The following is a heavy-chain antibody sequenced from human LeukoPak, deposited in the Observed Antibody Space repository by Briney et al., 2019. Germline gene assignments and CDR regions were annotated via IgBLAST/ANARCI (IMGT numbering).Heavy chain of an antibody. J-gene: IGHJ4*02. CDR3: ARSAGYSSGWYWRGYYFDY. D-gene: IGHD6-19*01. V-gene: IGHV4-34*01. CDR2: INHSGST. CDR1: GGSFSGYY. Sequence: SETLSLTCAVYGGSFSGYYWSWIRQPPGKGLEWIGEINHSGSTNYNPSLKSQVTISVDTSKNQFSLKLSSVTAADTAVYYCARSAGYSSGWYWRGYYFDYWGQGTLVTVSS.